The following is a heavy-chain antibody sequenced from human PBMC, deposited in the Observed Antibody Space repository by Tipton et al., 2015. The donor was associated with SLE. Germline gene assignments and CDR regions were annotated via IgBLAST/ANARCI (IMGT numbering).Heavy chain of an antibody. CDR2: INHSGST. D-gene: IGHD6-19*01. Sequence: AGLVKPSETLSLTCAVYGGSFSGYYWSWIRQPPGKGLEWIGEINHSGSTNYNPSLKSRVTISVDTSKNQFSLKLSSVTAADTAVYYCARGWGLRQVAGSGFFDYWGQGTLVTVSS. CDR1: GGSFSGYY. V-gene: IGHV4-34*01. J-gene: IGHJ4*02. CDR3: ARGWGLRQVAGSGFFDY.